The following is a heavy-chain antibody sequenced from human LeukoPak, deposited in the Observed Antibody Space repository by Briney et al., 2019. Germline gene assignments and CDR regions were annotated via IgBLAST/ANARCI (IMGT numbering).Heavy chain of an antibody. CDR1: GLTFSSYA. D-gene: IGHD3-22*01. CDR3: VTQGDGYYSGPFDY. J-gene: IGHJ4*02. V-gene: IGHV3-64D*06. CDR2: ISDNGGTT. Sequence: GGSLRLSCAASGLTFSSYAMSWVRQAPGKGLEYVSSISDNGGTTYYADSVKGRFTISRDNSKNALYLQMSSLRAEDTAVYFCVTQGDGYYSGPFDYWGQGTLVTVSS.